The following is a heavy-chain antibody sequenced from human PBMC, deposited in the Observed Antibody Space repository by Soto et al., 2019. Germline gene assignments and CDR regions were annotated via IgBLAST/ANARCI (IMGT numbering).Heavy chain of an antibody. J-gene: IGHJ4*02. CDR3: ARDQATPAANFEY. CDR1: GFTFSSYS. V-gene: IGHV3-21*01. CDR2: ISSSSSYI. Sequence: GGSLRLSCAASGFTFSSYSMNWVRQAPGKGLEWVSSISSSSSYIYYADSVKGRFTISRDNAKNSLYLQMNSLRAEDTAVYYCARDQATPAANFEYRGQGTLVTVSS. D-gene: IGHD2-2*01.